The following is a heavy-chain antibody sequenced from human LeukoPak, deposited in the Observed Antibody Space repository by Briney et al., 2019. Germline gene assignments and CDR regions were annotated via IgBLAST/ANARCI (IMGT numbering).Heavy chain of an antibody. CDR3: AKDTGNYDFWSGYYGYFDY. J-gene: IGHJ4*02. V-gene: IGHV3-23*01. D-gene: IGHD3-3*01. Sequence: PGGSLRLSCAASGFTFDDYGMSWVRQAPGKGLEWVSAISGSGGSTYYADSVKGRFTISRDNSKNTLYLQMNSLRAEDTAVYYCAKDTGNYDFWSGYYGYFDYWGQGTLVTVSS. CDR2: ISGSGGST. CDR1: GFTFDDYG.